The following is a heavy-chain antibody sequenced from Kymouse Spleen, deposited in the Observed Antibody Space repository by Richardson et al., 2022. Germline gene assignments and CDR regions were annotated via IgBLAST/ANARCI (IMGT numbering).Heavy chain of an antibody. J-gene: IGHJ2*01. Sequence: EVQLVESGGGLVQPGGSLRLSCAASGFTFSSYSMNWVRQAPGKGLEWVSYISSSSSTIYYADSVKGRFTISRDNAKNSLYLQMNSLRDEDTAVYYCAREEYSSSDWYFDLWGRGTLVTVSS. V-gene: IGHV3-48*02. D-gene: IGHD6-6*01. CDR2: ISSSSSTI. CDR3: AREEYSSSDWYFDL. CDR1: GFTFSSYS.